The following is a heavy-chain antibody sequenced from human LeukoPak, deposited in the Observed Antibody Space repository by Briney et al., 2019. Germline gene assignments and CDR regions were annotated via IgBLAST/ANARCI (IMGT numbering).Heavy chain of an antibody. CDR1: GYTFTSYD. V-gene: IGHV1-8*01. D-gene: IGHD4-17*01. J-gene: IGHJ4*02. Sequence: ASVKVSCKASGYTFTSYDINWVRQATGQGLEWMGWMNPNSGNTGYAQKFQGRVTMTRNTSISTAYMELSSLRSEDTAVYYSARRDYGDYYFDYWGQGTLVTVSS. CDR3: ARRDYGDYYFDY. CDR2: MNPNSGNT.